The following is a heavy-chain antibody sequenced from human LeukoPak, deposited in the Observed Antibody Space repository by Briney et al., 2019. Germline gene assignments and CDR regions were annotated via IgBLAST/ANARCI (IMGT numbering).Heavy chain of an antibody. J-gene: IGHJ3*02. D-gene: IGHD3-22*01. CDR1: GGSINSSSYY. V-gene: IGHV4-39*01. CDR3: ARHDSSGPYNAFDI. CDR2: VYYGGNI. Sequence: TSETLSLTCSVSGGSINSSSYYWGWIRQPPGKGLEWIGSVYYGGNINYNPSLKSRVTISVDTSKNQFSLKLSSVTATDTAVYYCARHDSSGPYNAFDIWGQGTMVTVSS.